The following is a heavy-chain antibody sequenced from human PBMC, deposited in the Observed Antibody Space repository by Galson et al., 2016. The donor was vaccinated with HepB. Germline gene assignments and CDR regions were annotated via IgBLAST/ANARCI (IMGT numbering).Heavy chain of an antibody. CDR2: ISPYNGDT. J-gene: IGHJ4*02. Sequence: SVKVSCKASGYSFTRYGISWVRQAPGQGLEWVGWISPYNGDTKYAQKFQGRVTMTTETSTRTVSMEMRSLTSDDTAMYYCTRDQKGEIAVYGMFYFDYWGQGTLVTVSS. CDR1: GYSFTRYG. CDR3: TRDQKGEIAVYGMFYFDY. V-gene: IGHV1-18*01. D-gene: IGHD2-8*01.